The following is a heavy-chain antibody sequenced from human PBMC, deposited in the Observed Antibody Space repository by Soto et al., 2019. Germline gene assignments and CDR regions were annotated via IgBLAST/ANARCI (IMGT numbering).Heavy chain of an antibody. CDR1: GFVVSSNY. D-gene: IGHD3-10*01. V-gene: IGHV3-53*02. Sequence: EVQLVETGGGLIQPGGSLRLSCAAYGFVVSSNYMSWIRQGPGKGLEWVSVIYSGGSTYYADSVKGRFTISRDNSKNTLYLQMNSLRAEDTAVYYCARASTYGSPWYYGMDVWGQGTTVTVSS. J-gene: IGHJ6*02. CDR3: ARASTYGSPWYYGMDV. CDR2: IYSGGST.